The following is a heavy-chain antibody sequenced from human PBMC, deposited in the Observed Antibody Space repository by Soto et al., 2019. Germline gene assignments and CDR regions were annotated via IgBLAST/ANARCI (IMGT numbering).Heavy chain of an antibody. CDR3: ARDNGYSYGYTLDH. D-gene: IGHD5-18*01. CDR1: GGSIGSIGYY. V-gene: IGHV4-61*08. CDR2: IYYSGST. J-gene: IGHJ4*02. Sequence: ASEILSLTCTVAGGSIGSIGYYCLWIRQPPGKGLEWIGYIYYSGSTNYNPSLKSRVTISVDTSKNQFSLKLSSVTAADTAVYYCARDNGYSYGYTLDHWGQGTLVTVSS.